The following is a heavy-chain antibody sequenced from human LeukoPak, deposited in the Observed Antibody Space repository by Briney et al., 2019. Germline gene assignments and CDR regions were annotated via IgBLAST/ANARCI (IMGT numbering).Heavy chain of an antibody. CDR2: IYYSGST. V-gene: IGHV4-39*01. J-gene: IGHJ4*02. CDR3: ARHDYGHHFDY. Sequence: SEILSLTCTVSGGSISSSSYYWGWIRQPPGKGLEWIGSIYYSGSTYYNPSLKSRVTISVDTSKNQFSLKLSSVTAADTAVYYCARHDYGHHFDYWGQGTLVTVSS. D-gene: IGHD4/OR15-4a*01. CDR1: GGSISSSSYY.